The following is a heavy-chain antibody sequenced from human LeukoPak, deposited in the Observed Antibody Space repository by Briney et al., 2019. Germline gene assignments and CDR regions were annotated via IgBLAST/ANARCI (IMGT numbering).Heavy chain of an antibody. D-gene: IGHD2-15*01. Sequence: ASVKVSCKASGYTFTSYDINWVRQATGQGLEWMGWMNPNSGNTGYAQKFQGRVTITRNTSISTAYMELSSLRSEDTAVYYCARGQRYCSGGSCYPSNYWGQGTLVTVSS. V-gene: IGHV1-8*03. CDR1: GYTFTSYD. CDR2: MNPNSGNT. J-gene: IGHJ4*02. CDR3: ARGQRYCSGGSCYPSNY.